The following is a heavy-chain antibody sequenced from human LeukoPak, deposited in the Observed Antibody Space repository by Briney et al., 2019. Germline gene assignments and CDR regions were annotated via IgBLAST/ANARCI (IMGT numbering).Heavy chain of an antibody. CDR1: GFTFSSYA. J-gene: IGHJ4*02. CDR2: ISGSVGST. V-gene: IGHV3-23*01. D-gene: IGHD5-18*01. CDR3: AKSNAAQRGYTYGYADFDY. Sequence: GGSLRLSCAASGFTFSSYAMSWVRQAPGKGLEWVSAISGSVGSTYYADSVKGRFTISRDNSKNTLYLQMNSLRADDTAVYYCAKSNAAQRGYTYGYADFDYWGQGTLVTVSS.